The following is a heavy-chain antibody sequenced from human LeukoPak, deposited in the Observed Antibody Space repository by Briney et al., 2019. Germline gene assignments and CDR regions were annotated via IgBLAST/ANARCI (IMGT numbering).Heavy chain of an antibody. CDR3: AKGDYGDCY. V-gene: IGHV3-23*01. Sequence: GGSLRLSCAASGFTFSSYAVAWARQAPGKGLEWVSSITSSDRTYYADSVKGRFTISRDNSKNTLYMEMTSLRAEDTAVYYCAKGDYGDCYWGQGTLVTVSS. CDR2: ITSSDRT. J-gene: IGHJ4*02. D-gene: IGHD4-17*01. CDR1: GFTFSSYA.